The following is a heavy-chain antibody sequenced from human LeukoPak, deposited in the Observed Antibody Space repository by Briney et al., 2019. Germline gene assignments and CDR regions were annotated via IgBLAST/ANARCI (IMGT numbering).Heavy chain of an antibody. Sequence: HPGGSLRLSCAASGFTFSSYGMHWVRQAPGKGLEWVAVISYDGSNKYYADSVKGRFTISRDNSKNTLYLQMNSLRAEDTAVYYCAKDRSAFDYWGQGTLVTVSS. J-gene: IGHJ4*02. CDR3: AKDRSAFDY. CDR1: GFTFSSYG. D-gene: IGHD6-25*01. V-gene: IGHV3-30*18. CDR2: ISYDGSNK.